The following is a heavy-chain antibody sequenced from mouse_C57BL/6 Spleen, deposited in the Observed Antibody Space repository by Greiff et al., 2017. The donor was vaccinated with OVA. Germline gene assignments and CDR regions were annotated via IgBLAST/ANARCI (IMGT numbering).Heavy chain of an antibody. V-gene: IGHV3-6*01. Sequence: EVQLVESGPGLVKPSQSLSLTCSVTGYSITSGYYWNWIRQFPGNKLEWMGYISYDGSNNYNPSLKNRISITRDTSKNQFFLKLNSVTTEDTATYYCARGGIYDGYHLYWYIDVWGTGTTVTVSS. CDR3: ARGGIYDGYHLYWYIDV. D-gene: IGHD2-3*01. CDR1: GYSITSGYY. J-gene: IGHJ1*03. CDR2: ISYDGSN.